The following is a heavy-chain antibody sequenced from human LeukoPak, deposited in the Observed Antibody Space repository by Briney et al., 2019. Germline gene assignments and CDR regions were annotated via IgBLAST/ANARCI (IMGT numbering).Heavy chain of an antibody. CDR2: IKQDGSEK. J-gene: IGHJ6*04. CDR1: GFTFSSYW. CDR3: ARDSGRYGYYMDV. V-gene: IGHV3-7*01. Sequence: GGSLRLSCAASGFTFSSYWMSWVRQAPGKGLEWVANIKQDGSEKYYVDSVKGRFTISRDNAKNSLYLQMNSLRVEDTAVYYCARDSGRYGYYMDVWGKGTTVTVSS. D-gene: IGHD1-26*01.